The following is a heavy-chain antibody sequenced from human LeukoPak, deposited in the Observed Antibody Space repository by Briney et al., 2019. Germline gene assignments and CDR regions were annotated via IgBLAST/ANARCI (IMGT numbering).Heavy chain of an antibody. D-gene: IGHD3-10*01. Sequence: PGGSLRLSCAASGFTFNTYTMNWVRQAPGKGLEWVSYISGSSGIIDYADSVRGRFTISRDNAKNSLYLQMNSLRAEDTAVYYCASESRVWFGELFVWGQGTLVTVSS. V-gene: IGHV3-48*01. CDR1: GFTFNTYT. CDR2: ISGSSGII. J-gene: IGHJ4*02. CDR3: ASESRVWFGELFV.